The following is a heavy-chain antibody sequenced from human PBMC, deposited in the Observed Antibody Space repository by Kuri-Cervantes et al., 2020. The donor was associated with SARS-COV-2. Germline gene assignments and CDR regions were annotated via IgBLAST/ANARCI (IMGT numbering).Heavy chain of an antibody. CDR3: AGRKRELVCATRGGYFDL. V-gene: IGHV1-69*13. CDR1: GATFSSYA. Sequence: SVNESCKPSGATFSSYAISWVRQAPGQGLEWMGGIIPIFGTANYAQKFQGRVTITADESTSTAYMELSSLRSEDTAVYYCAGRKRELVCATRGGYFDLWRRGTLVTVSS. J-gene: IGHJ2*01. CDR2: IIPIFGTA. D-gene: IGHD2-8*01.